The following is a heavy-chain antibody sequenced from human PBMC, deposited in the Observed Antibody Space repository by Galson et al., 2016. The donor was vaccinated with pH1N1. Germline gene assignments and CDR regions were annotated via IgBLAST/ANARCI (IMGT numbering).Heavy chain of an antibody. CDR2: IYPADSDT. J-gene: IGHJ3*02. CDR3: PRRLGPSFGYSLRDALCI. Sequence: QSGAEVKRPGESLKISCKGSGYSFSNYWIAWVRQMPGKGLEWMGIIYPADSDTKYSPSFQGQVTISAYKSITTAYLQLSSLKASDTAMYYCPRRLGPSFGYSLRDALCIWGQGTIVAVPP. V-gene: IGHV5-51*03. CDR1: GYSFSNYW. D-gene: IGHD5-18*01.